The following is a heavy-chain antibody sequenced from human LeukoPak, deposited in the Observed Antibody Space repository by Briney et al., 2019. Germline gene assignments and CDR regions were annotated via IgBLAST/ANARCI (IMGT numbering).Heavy chain of an antibody. D-gene: IGHD5-18*01. V-gene: IGHV3-30*12. CDR3: ARGGFVDTAMRVDY. Sequence: RPGGSLRLSCAASGFTFSHDGMHWVRQAPGKGLEWVAVIAKDGSSKYYADSVKGRFTIPRDNAKNSLYLQVNSLRAEDTAVYYCARGGFVDTAMRVDYWGQGTLVTVSS. CDR1: GFTFSHDG. CDR2: IAKDGSSK. J-gene: IGHJ4*02.